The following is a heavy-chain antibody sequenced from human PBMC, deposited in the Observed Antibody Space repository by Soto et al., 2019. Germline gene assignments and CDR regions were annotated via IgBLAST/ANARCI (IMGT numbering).Heavy chain of an antibody. CDR2: INHSGST. CDR3: ARDDSQRPATY. CDR1: CGSFSGYY. V-gene: IGHV4-34*01. J-gene: IGHJ4*02. Sequence: SGTLSPTCAVYCGSFSGYYWRWIRPPPGKGLEWIGKINHSGSTNYTPSLKSRVTISVDTSKNQFSLKLSSVTAADTAVYYCARDDSQRPATYWGKGTLVTVSS. D-gene: IGHD3-16*01.